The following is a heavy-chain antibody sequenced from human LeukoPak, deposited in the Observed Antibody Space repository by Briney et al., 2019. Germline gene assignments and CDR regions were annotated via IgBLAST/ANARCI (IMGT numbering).Heavy chain of an antibody. D-gene: IGHD3-10*01. Sequence: PSQTLSLTCTVSGGSISSGDYYWSWIRQPAGKGLEWIGRIYTSGSTNYNPSLKSRVTISVDTSKNQFSLKLSSVTAADTAVYYCARDREGGSGRYYYYYMDVWGKGTTVTVSS. CDR2: IYTSGST. V-gene: IGHV4-61*02. CDR3: ARDREGGSGRYYYYYMDV. CDR1: GGSISSGDYY. J-gene: IGHJ6*03.